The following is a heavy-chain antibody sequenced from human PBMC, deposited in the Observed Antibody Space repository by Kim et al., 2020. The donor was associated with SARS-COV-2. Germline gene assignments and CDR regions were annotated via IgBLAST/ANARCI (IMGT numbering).Heavy chain of an antibody. D-gene: IGHD3-22*01. V-gene: IGHV3-23*01. CDR2: ISGSGGST. Sequence: GGSLRLSCAASGFTFSSYAMSWVRQAPGKGLEWVSAISGSGGSTYYADSVKGRFTISRDNSKNTLYLQMNSLRAEDTAVYYCAKDLFVKWGDSSLFDIWGQGTMVTVSS. J-gene: IGHJ3*02. CDR3: AKDLFVKWGDSSLFDI. CDR1: GFTFSSYA.